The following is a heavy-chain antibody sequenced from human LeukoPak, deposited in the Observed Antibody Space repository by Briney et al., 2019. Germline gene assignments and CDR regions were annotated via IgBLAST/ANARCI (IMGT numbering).Heavy chain of an antibody. V-gene: IGHV1-2*02. D-gene: IGHD1-26*01. CDR2: INPNSGGT. CDR1: GYTFTGYY. Sequence: ASVKVSCKASGYTFTGYYMHWVRQAPGQGLEWMGWINPNSGGTNYAQKFQGRVTMTRDTSISTAYMELSRLRSDDTAVYHCASPLQWELLEHAFDIWGQGTMVTVSS. CDR3: ASPLQWELLEHAFDI. J-gene: IGHJ3*02.